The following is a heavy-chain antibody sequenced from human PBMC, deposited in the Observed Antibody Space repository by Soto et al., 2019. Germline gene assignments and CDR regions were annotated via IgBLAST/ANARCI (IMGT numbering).Heavy chain of an antibody. J-gene: IGHJ4*02. CDR3: VRDLGGPDY. Sequence: PGGSLRLSCAASGFTLSAYWMHWVRQAPGRGLEWVSRLSSDGFGTAYADSVKGRFHISRDNARNTLFLQMNGLRAEDTAVYYCVRDLGGPDYWGRGTLVTVSS. CDR2: LSSDGFGT. D-gene: IGHD3-16*01. V-gene: IGHV3-74*03. CDR1: GFTLSAYW.